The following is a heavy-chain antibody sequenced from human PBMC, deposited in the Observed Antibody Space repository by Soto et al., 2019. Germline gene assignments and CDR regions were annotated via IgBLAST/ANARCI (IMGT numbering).Heavy chain of an antibody. CDR2: INPNSGGT. V-gene: IGHV1-2*02. J-gene: IGHJ5*02. Sequence: AASVKVSCKASGYTFTGYYMHWVRQAPGQGLEWMGWINPNSGGTNYAQKFQGRVTMTRDTSISTAYMELSRLRSDDTAVYYCARAEYYDSSGYYYHWGQGTLVTVSS. CDR1: GYTFTGYY. D-gene: IGHD3-22*01. CDR3: ARAEYYDSSGYYYH.